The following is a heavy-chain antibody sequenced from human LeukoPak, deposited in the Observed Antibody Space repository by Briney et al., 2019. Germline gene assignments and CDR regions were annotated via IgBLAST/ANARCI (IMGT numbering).Heavy chain of an antibody. D-gene: IGHD2-2*01. V-gene: IGHV1-69*04. CDR3: ARETSLIEDIVVVPAAMAY. Sequence: ASVKVPCKASGGTFSSYTISWVRQAPGQGLEWMGRIIPILGIANYAQKFQGRVTITADKSTSTAYMELSSLRSEDTAVCYCARETSLIEDIVVVPAAMAYWGQGTLVTVSS. CDR2: IIPILGIA. CDR1: GGTFSSYT. J-gene: IGHJ4*02.